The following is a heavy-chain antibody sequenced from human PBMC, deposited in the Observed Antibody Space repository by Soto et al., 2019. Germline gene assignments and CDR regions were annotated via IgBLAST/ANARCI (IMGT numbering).Heavy chain of an antibody. D-gene: IGHD3-16*01. CDR3: ARGDVGDYYGMDV. V-gene: IGHV3-21*01. Sequence: EVQLVESGGGLVKPGGSLRHSCAASGLTFSIYSMNWVRQAPGKGLEWVSSISSRSSYIYYADSVKGRFTISRDNAKNSLYMQMNSLRAEDTAVYYCARGDVGDYYGMDVWGQGTTVTVSS. CDR2: ISSRSSYI. J-gene: IGHJ6*02. CDR1: GLTFSIYS.